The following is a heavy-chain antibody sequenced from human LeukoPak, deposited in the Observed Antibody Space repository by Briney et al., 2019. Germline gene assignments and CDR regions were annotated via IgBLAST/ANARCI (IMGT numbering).Heavy chain of an antibody. J-gene: IGHJ4*02. CDR1: GNYW. CDR3: VSFYETY. Sequence: PGGSLRLSCAASGNYWMHWVRQVPGKGLVWVSHINSDGGWTSYADSVKGRFTISKDNAKNTVYLQMNSLRAEDPAVYYCVSFYETYWGRGTLVTVSS. D-gene: IGHD2/OR15-2a*01. V-gene: IGHV3-74*01. CDR2: INSDGGWT.